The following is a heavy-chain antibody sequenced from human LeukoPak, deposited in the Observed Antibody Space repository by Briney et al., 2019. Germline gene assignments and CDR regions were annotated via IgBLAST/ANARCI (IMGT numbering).Heavy chain of an antibody. J-gene: IGHJ4*02. D-gene: IGHD3-10*01. Sequence: SETLSLTCTVSGGSISSHYWSWIRQPPGKGLEWIGYIYYSGSANYNPSLKSRVTISVDTSKNQFSLKLSSVTAADTAVYYCARLGYGSGSSDFDYWGQGTLVTVSS. CDR2: IYYSGSA. V-gene: IGHV4-59*11. CDR3: ARLGYGSGSSDFDY. CDR1: GGSISSHY.